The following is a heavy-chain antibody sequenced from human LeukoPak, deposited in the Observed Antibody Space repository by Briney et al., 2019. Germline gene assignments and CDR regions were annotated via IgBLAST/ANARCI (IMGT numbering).Heavy chain of an antibody. Sequence: GESLKISCKGSGYSFSNYWIAWVRQMPGKGLEWMGIIYPGDSDARYGPSFQGQVTISVDKSTNTAYLQWSSLKASDTAMYYCARQITFGGVEFDPWGQGTLVTVSS. CDR2: IYPGDSDA. D-gene: IGHD3-16*01. CDR3: ARQITFGGVEFDP. CDR1: GYSFSNYW. V-gene: IGHV5-51*01. J-gene: IGHJ5*02.